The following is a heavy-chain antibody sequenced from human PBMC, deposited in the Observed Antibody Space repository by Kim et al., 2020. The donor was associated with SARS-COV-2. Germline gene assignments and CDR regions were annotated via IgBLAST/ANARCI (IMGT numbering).Heavy chain of an antibody. CDR2: MYSGGTR. CDR1: GFSVRNNY. CDR3: ARGIPTGHYYYFAMDV. Sequence: GGSLRLSCVVSGFSVRNNYMTWVRQAPGKGLEWVSVMYSGGTRYYPDSLRGRFTISRDNSKNTLFLQVNSLRVEDTAVYYCARGIPTGHYYYFAMDVWGQGTTVTVSS. V-gene: IGHV3-53*01. D-gene: IGHD2-8*02. J-gene: IGHJ6*02.